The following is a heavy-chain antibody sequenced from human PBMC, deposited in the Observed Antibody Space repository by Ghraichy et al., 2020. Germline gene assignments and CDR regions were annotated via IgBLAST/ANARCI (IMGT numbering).Heavy chain of an antibody. CDR2: VWTDGDTK. CDR3: VRDRSTGWPHYYYFYIMDV. V-gene: IGHV3-33*01. CDR1: GFTFSSYG. J-gene: IGHJ6*02. Sequence: GGSLRLSSKVSGFTFSSYGLHWVRQAPGKGLEWLAFVWTDGDTKLYEDAVKGRFTISRDNSENILYLQMSSLRADDTAVYYCVRDRSTGWPHYYYFYIMDVWGQGAPVIVSS. D-gene: IGHD6-19*01.